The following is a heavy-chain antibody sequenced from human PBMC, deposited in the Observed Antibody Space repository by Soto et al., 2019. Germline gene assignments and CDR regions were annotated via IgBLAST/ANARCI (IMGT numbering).Heavy chain of an antibody. Sequence: PSETLSLTCTVSGDTITSFSWNWIRQSAGKGLEWIGRISTTGNTHYNPSLESQVTMSLDTSKNQFSLKLTSVTAADTAVYYCEGESGENWSYEAYWGQGXLVTVYS. CDR1: GDTITSFS. CDR2: ISTTGNT. D-gene: IGHD1-7*01. J-gene: IGHJ4*02. V-gene: IGHV4-4*07. CDR3: EGESGENWSYEAY.